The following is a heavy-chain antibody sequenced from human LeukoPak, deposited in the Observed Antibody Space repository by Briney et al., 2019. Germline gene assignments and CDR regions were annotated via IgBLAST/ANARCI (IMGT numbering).Heavy chain of an antibody. CDR3: ARTYGDYAEYYYYYMDV. D-gene: IGHD4-17*01. CDR1: GNTFTGYY. V-gene: IGHV1-2*02. CDR2: INPNSGGT. J-gene: IGHJ6*03. Sequence: ASVKVSCKASGNTFTGYYMHWVRQAPGQGLEWMGWINPNSGGTNYAQKFQGRVTMTTDTSISTAYMELSRLTSDDTAVYYCARTYGDYAEYYYYYMDVWGKGTTVTVSS.